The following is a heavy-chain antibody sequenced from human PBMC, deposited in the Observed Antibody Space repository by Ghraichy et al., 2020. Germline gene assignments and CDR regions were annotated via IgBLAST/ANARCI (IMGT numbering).Heavy chain of an antibody. D-gene: IGHD2-15*01. J-gene: IGHJ1*01. CDR2: VRNKANSYTT. CDR1: GFIFSDHF. Sequence: SLNISCAASGFIFSDHFMDWVRQAPGKGLEWVARVRNKANSYTTDYAASVEGRFTISRDDSKNSLYLQMNSLKTEDTAVYYCSRAGRFCSGGSCYGSGYFQHWGQGTLVTVSS. V-gene: IGHV3-72*01. CDR3: SRAGRFCSGGSCYGSGYFQH.